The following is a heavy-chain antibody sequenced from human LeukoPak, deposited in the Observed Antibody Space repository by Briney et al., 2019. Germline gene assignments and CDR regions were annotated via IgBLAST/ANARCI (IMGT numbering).Heavy chain of an antibody. V-gene: IGHV4-59*01. CDR1: GGSISSYY. CDR2: IYYSGST. CDR3: ARGWGTTGTSIFDY. Sequence: SETLSLTCTVSGGSISSYYWSWIRQPPGKGLEWIGYIYYSGSTNYNPSLKSRVTISVDTSKNQFSLKLSSVTAADTAVYYCARGWGTTGTSIFDYWGQGTLATVSS. D-gene: IGHD1-1*01. J-gene: IGHJ4*02.